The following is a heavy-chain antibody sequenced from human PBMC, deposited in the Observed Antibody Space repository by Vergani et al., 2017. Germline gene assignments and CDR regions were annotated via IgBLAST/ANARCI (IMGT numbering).Heavy chain of an antibody. Sequence: EVQLVESGGGLIQPGGSLRLSCAASGFTVSSNYMSWVRQAPGKGLEWVSVIYSGGSTYYADSVKGRFTISRDNSKNTLYLQMNSLRAEDTAVYYCARAKMVVVASTPDTYYYYGMDVWDRGTTVTVSS. CDR3: ARAKMVVVASTPDTYYYYGMDV. V-gene: IGHV3-53*01. CDR2: IYSGGST. J-gene: IGHJ6*02. CDR1: GFTVSSNY. D-gene: IGHD2-15*01.